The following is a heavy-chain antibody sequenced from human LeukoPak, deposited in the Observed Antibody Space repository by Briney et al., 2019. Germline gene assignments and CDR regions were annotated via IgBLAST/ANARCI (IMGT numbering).Heavy chain of an antibody. J-gene: IGHJ4*02. V-gene: IGHV4-39*01. CDR1: GGSISSSSYY. CDR3: ARHKMGTDRLYYIDD. CDR2: IYYSGTT. Sequence: AETLCLSCTASGGSISSSSYYWGWMRPPPGQGLDWYGTIYYSGTTYYNPSLESRVTISVDTSKNQFSLKLTSVSAADTAVYFCARHKMGTDRLYYIDDGGQGTLVTVSS. D-gene: IGHD7-27*01.